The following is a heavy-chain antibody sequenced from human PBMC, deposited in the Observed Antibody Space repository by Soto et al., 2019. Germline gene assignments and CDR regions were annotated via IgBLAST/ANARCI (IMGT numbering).Heavy chain of an antibody. J-gene: IGHJ4*02. CDR3: AKAHSFVELTPFDY. V-gene: IGHV3-23*01. CDR2: ISGSGGTT. CDR1: GFTFYSYA. D-gene: IGHD1-7*01. Sequence: EVQLLESGGGLVQPGGSLRLSCAASGFTFYSYAMTWVRQAPGKGLEWVSSISGSGGTTYYADSVKGRFTISRDSSKNTLYLQMTSLRTEDTAVYYCAKAHSFVELTPFDYWGQGSLVTVSS.